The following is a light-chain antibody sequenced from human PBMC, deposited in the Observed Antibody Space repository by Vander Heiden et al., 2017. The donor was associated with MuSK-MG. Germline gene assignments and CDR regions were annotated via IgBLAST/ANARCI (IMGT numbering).Light chain of an antibody. CDR1: SSNIGSNT. V-gene: IGLV1-44*01. CDR3: AAWDDSLNGVV. Sequence: QSVLTQPPSASGPPGQRVTISCSGSSSNIGSNTVNWYQQLPGTAPKLLIYRNNQRPSGVPDRFSGSKSGTSASLATSGLQAEEEADYYCAAWDDSLNGVVFGGGTKLTVL. J-gene: IGLJ2*01. CDR2: RNN.